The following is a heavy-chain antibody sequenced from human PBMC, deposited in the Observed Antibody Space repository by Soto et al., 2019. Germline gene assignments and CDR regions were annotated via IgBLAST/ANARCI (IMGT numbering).Heavy chain of an antibody. J-gene: IGHJ6*02. Sequence: VKVSCKASGGTFSSYAISWVRQAPGQGLEWMGGIIPIGATANYAQKFQGRVTITADESTSTAYMELGSLRSEDTAVYYCARDLLGFGYTYADVWGQGTTVTVSS. CDR1: GGTFSSYA. CDR3: ARDLLGFGYTYADV. CDR2: IIPIGATA. D-gene: IGHD3-10*01. V-gene: IGHV1-69*13.